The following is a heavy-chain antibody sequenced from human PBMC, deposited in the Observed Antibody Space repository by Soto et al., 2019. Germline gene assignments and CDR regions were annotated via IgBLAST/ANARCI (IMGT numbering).Heavy chain of an antibody. V-gene: IGHV3-21*01. CDR1: GFTFSSYS. CDR3: ERDDLAGYSGSYRFDY. Sequence: GGSLRLSCAASGFTFSSYSMNWVRQAPGKGLEWVSSISSSSSYIYYADSVKGRFTISRDNAKNSLYLQMNSLRAEDTAVYYCERDDLAGYSGSYRFDYWGQGTLVTVSS. D-gene: IGHD1-26*01. J-gene: IGHJ4*02. CDR2: ISSSSSYI.